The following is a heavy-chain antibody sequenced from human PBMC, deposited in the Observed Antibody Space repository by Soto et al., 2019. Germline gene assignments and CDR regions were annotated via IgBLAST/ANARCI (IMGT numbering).Heavy chain of an antibody. CDR2: INHSGST. J-gene: IGHJ5*02. CDR3: AVTTGPGWFDP. D-gene: IGHD4-17*01. CDR1: GGSFSGYY. Sequence: SETLSLTCAVYGGSFSGYYWSWIRQPPGKGLEWIGEINHSGSTNYNPSLKSRVTISVDTSKNQFSLKLSSVTAADTAVYYCAVTTGPGWFDPWGQGTLVTVSS. V-gene: IGHV4-34*01.